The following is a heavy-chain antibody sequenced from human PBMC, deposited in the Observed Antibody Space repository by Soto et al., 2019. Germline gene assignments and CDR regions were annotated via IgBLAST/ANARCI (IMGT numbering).Heavy chain of an antibody. J-gene: IGHJ5*02. CDR2: INIGNGNT. D-gene: IGHD2-15*01. CDR3: AREPLCGGRCYDNYFDP. Sequence: ASVKVSCKGSGYTFTYYPIHWVRHAPGQMLEWMGWINIGNGNTASSQKFQDRVTITRETSASTAYMELTSLRSEDTAVYYCAREPLCGGRCYDNYFDPWGQGTLVTVSS. V-gene: IGHV1-3*04. CDR1: GYTFTYYP.